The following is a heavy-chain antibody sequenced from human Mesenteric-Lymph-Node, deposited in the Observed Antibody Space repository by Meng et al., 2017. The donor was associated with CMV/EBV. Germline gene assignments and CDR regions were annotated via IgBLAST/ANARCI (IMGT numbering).Heavy chain of an antibody. D-gene: IGHD2-2*01. V-gene: IGHV3-74*01. CDR3: ARYRGTVIIPAAPFEY. CDR1: GFTFSSYW. J-gene: IGHJ4*02. CDR2: INSDGSST. Sequence: GESLKISCAASGFTFSSYWMHWVRQAPGKGLVWVSRINSDGSSTSYADSVKGRFPISRDNAKNTLYLQMNSLRAEDTAVYFCARYRGTVIIPAAPFEYWGQGALVTVSS.